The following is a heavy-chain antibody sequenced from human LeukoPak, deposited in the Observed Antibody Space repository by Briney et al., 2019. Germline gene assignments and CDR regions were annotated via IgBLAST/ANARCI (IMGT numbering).Heavy chain of an antibody. D-gene: IGHD3-22*01. V-gene: IGHV1-18*01. CDR2: ISAYDGNT. CDR1: GYTFTSYG. J-gene: IGHJ4*02. Sequence: VASVKASCKAPGYTFTSYGISWVRQAPGQGLEWMGWISAYDGNTIYAQKFQGRVTMTTDTSTSTAYMELRSLRSDDTAVYYCARGGYYDRSGYYNVLFDYWGQGTLVTVSS. CDR3: ARGGYYDRSGYYNVLFDY.